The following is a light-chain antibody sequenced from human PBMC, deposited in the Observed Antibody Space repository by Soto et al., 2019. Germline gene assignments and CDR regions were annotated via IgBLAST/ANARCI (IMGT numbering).Light chain of an antibody. CDR2: NTN. V-gene: IGLV8-61*01. J-gene: IGLJ3*02. CDR3: VLYMGSGVGV. CDR1: SGSVSTGYY. Sequence: QTVVTQEPSFSVSPGGTVTLTCGLTSGSVSTGYYPTWYQQTPGQAPRTLIYNTNTRSSGVPDRFFGYILGNKAALTITGAQADDEADYYCVLYMGSGVGVFGGGTKLTVL.